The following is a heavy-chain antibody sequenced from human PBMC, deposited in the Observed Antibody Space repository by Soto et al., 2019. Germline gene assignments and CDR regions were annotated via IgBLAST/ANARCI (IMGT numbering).Heavy chain of an antibody. Sequence: GGSLRLSCAASGFTFSSYSMNWVRQAPGKGLEWVSSISSSSSYICYADSVKGRFTISRDNAKNSLYLQMNSLRAEDTAVYYCARDPHPAPSPSYYYYGMDVWGQGTTVTVSS. J-gene: IGHJ6*02. CDR1: GFTFSSYS. CDR2: ISSSSSYI. V-gene: IGHV3-21*01. CDR3: ARDPHPAPSPSYYYYGMDV.